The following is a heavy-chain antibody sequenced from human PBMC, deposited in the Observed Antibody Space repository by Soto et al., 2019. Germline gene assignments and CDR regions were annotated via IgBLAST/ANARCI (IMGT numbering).Heavy chain of an antibody. CDR1: GYTFTGCY. Sequence: ASVEVSCKASGYTFTGCYMRWVRQAPGQGLEWMGWINPNSGGTNYAQKFQGWVTMTRDTSISTAYMELSRLRSDDTAVYYCARAPYEGSGWYTYYFDYWGQGTLVTVSS. CDR3: ARAPYEGSGWYTYYFDY. J-gene: IGHJ4*02. CDR2: INPNSGGT. V-gene: IGHV1-2*04. D-gene: IGHD6-19*01.